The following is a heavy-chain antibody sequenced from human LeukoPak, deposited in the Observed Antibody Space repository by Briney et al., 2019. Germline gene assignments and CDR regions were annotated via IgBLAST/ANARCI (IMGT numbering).Heavy chain of an antibody. V-gene: IGHV3-7*05. J-gene: IGHJ4*02. Sequence: GGSLRLSCAASGLTFSGYWMNWVRQAPGKGLEWVANIKPDGSDKYYVDSVKGRFSISRDNAKSSLFLQMNSLTAADTAVYYCGCSGFWGQGILVTVSS. CDR1: GLTFSGYW. CDR3: GCSGF. D-gene: IGHD2-15*01. CDR2: IKPDGSDK.